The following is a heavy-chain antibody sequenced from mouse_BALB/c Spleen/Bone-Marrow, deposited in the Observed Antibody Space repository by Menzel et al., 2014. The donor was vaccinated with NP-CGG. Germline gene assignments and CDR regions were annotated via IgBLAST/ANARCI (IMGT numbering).Heavy chain of an antibody. J-gene: IGHJ3*01. V-gene: IGHV14-3*02. Sequence: EVKLQESGAELVKPGASVKLSCTASGFNIXGTYMHWVKQRPEQGLEWIGRIDPANGNIKYDPKFQGKATITADTSSNTAYLQLSSLTSEDTAVYYCAPYYYGRWFANWGQGTLVTVSA. CDR3: APYYYGRWFAN. D-gene: IGHD1-1*01. CDR1: GFNIXGTY. CDR2: IDPANGNI.